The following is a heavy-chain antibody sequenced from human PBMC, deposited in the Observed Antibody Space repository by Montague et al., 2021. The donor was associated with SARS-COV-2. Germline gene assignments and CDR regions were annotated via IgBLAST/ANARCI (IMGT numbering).Heavy chain of an antibody. CDR3: ARLRTGSYVFDY. D-gene: IGHD1-26*01. CDR2: IHYTGNT. J-gene: IGHJ4*02. CDR1: GGSINGYY. V-gene: IGHV4-59*08. Sequence: SETLSLTCTVSGGSINGYYWSWIRQSPGKGLDWIGYIHYTGNTNYNPSLKGRVTISLDTSKSQFSLRLSSVTAADTAVYSCARLRTGSYVFDYWGQGTLVTASS.